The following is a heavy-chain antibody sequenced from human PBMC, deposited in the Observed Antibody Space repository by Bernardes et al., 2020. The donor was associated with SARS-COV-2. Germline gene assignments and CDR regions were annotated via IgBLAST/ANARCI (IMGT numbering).Heavy chain of an antibody. CDR3: AKRDSGWSLDY. CDR1: GYTFTRFS. CDR2: IYPGDSDT. Sequence: GESLKISCKGSGYTFTRFSIGWVRQMPGKGLEWMGIIYPGDSDTRYSPSFQGQVTISVDKSISTAYLQWSSLKASDTAIYYCAKRDSGWSLDYWGQGTLVTVSS. V-gene: IGHV5-51*01. J-gene: IGHJ4*02. D-gene: IGHD6-19*01.